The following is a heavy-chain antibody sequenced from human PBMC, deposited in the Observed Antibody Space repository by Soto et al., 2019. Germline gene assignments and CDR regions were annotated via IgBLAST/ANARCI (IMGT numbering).Heavy chain of an antibody. Sequence: EVQLVESGGGLVQPGGSLRLSCAASGFAFNSYSVNWVRQAPGKGLEWVSYISSGSSIIYYADSVKGRFTISRDDAKTSLYLQMNSLRDEDTAVYYCARGVSGYQVDSGMDVWGHGTPVTVSS. CDR1: GFAFNSYS. D-gene: IGHD6-25*01. CDR3: ARGVSGYQVDSGMDV. CDR2: ISSGSSII. V-gene: IGHV3-48*02. J-gene: IGHJ6*02.